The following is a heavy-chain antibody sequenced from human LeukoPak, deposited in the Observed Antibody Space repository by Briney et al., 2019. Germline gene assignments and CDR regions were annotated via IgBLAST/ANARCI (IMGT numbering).Heavy chain of an antibody. CDR3: ARSLHYYDSSGYYFVGYFDY. V-gene: IGHV3-21*01. J-gene: IGHJ4*02. Sequence: GGSLRLSCTASGFTFINYSMNWVRQAPGKGLEWVSSISTNSAFIYYADSVRGRFTISRDNAKNSLYLQMNSLRAEDTAVYYCARSLHYYDSSGYYFVGYFDYWGQGTLVTVSS. CDR2: ISTNSAFI. D-gene: IGHD3-22*01. CDR1: GFTFINYS.